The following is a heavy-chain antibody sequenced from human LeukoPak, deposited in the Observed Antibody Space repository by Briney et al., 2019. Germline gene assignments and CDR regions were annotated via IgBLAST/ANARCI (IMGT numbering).Heavy chain of an antibody. V-gene: IGHV4-34*01. CDR3: ARGGVGIELRYFDWLTDPPQFDY. CDR1: GGSFSGYY. Sequence: SETLSLTCAVYGGSFSGYYWSWIRQPPGKGLEWIGEINHSGSTNYNPSLKSRVTISVDTSKNQFSLKLSSVTAADTAVYYCARGGVGIELRYFDWLTDPPQFDYWGQGTLVTVSS. CDR2: INHSGST. J-gene: IGHJ4*02. D-gene: IGHD3-9*01.